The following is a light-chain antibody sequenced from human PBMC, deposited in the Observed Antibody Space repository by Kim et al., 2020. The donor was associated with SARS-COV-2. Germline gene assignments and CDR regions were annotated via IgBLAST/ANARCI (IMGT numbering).Light chain of an antibody. V-gene: IGKV3-15*01. CDR2: GAS. Sequence: VSPGERATHSCRASQSVSSNLAGYQQKPGAAPRRLIYGASTRATGIPSRFSGSGSGTEFTLTISSLQSEDFAVYYCQQYNNWPQTFGQGTKVDIK. CDR3: QQYNNWPQT. CDR1: QSVSSN. J-gene: IGKJ1*01.